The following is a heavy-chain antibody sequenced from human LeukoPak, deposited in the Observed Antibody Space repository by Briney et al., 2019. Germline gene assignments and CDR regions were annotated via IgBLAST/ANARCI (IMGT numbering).Heavy chain of an antibody. J-gene: IGHJ4*02. V-gene: IGHV4-59*08. CDR1: GGSIRSYY. Sequence: LETLSLTCTVSGGSIRSYYWSWIRQAPGKGLEWIGFISYSGYTSYSPSLKSRVAISVDTSKSQFSLRLSSMTAADTAIYYCARGRNDNGGMFFDSWAQGTLVTVSP. CDR2: ISYSGYT. D-gene: IGHD4-23*01. CDR3: ARGRNDNGGMFFDS.